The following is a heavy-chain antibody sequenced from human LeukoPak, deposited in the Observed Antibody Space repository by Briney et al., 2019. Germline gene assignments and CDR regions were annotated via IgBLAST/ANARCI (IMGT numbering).Heavy chain of an antibody. CDR3: ARVKEDGGAAGGYYINY. CDR1: GGSISSSSYY. J-gene: IGHJ4*02. D-gene: IGHD4-17*01. Sequence: TPSETLSLTCTVSGGSISSSSYYWGWIRQPPGKGLEWIGTIYYSGGTYYSPSLKSRVTISVDTAKDQFSLKLRSVTAADTAVYYCARVKEDGGAAGGYYINYWGQGTLVTVSS. CDR2: IYYSGGT. V-gene: IGHV4-39*01.